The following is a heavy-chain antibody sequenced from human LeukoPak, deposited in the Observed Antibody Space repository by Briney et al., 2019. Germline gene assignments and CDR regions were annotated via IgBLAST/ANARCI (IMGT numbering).Heavy chain of an antibody. J-gene: IGHJ5*01. Sequence: SETLSLTCAVYGGSFSGYYWSWVRQPPGKGLEWIGEINHSGSTNYNPSLKSRVTISVDTSKNQFSLKLSSVTAADTAVYYCARDRFGTNWFDSWGQGTLVTVSS. CDR1: GGSFSGYY. D-gene: IGHD3-10*01. CDR3: ARDRFGTNWFDS. CDR2: INHSGST. V-gene: IGHV4-34*01.